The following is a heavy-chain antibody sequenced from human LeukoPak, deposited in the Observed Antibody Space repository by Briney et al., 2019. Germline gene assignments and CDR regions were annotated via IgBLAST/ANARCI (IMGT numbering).Heavy chain of an antibody. V-gene: IGHV3-21*01. Sequence: GGSLRLSCAASGFTFSSYSMHWVRQAPGKGLAWVSSISSSSSYIYYADSVKGRFTTSRDNAKNSLYLQMNSLRAEDTAVYYCARSIYSSSWAFDIWGQGTMVTVSS. CDR1: GFTFSSYS. J-gene: IGHJ3*02. D-gene: IGHD6-13*01. CDR3: ARSIYSSSWAFDI. CDR2: ISSSSSYI.